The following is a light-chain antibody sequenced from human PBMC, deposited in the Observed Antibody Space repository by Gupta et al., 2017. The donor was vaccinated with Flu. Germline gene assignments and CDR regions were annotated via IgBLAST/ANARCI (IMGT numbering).Light chain of an antibody. CDR1: QSVSSN. V-gene: IGKV3-15*01. CDR2: GAS. CDR3: QQDNTLWT. Sequence: EIVMTQSPATLSVSPGERATLSCRASQSVSSNLAWYQQKPGQAPRLLIYGASTRANGIPARFSGSGSGTEFTLTSSSRQSEDFAVYYWQQDNTLWTFGQGTKVEIK. J-gene: IGKJ1*01.